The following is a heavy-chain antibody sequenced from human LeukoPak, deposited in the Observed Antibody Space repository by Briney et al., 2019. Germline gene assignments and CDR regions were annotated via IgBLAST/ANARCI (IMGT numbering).Heavy chain of an antibody. CDR3: ARGHTVTSFDY. CDR1: GFTFSSYS. J-gene: IGHJ4*02. V-gene: IGHV3-64*01. Sequence: GGSLRLSCAASGFTFSSYSMNWVRQAPGKGLEYVSAISSNGGSTYYANSVKGRFTISRDNSKNTLYLQMGSLRAEDMAVYYCARGHTVTSFDYWGQGTLVTVSS. D-gene: IGHD4-11*01. CDR2: ISSNGGST.